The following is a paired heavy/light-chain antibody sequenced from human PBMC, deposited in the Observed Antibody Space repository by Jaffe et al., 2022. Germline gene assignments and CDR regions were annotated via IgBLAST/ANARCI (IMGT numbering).Heavy chain of an antibody. CDR1: GGSFSAYY. J-gene: IGHJ4*02. V-gene: IGHV4-34*01. Sequence: QVQLQQWGAGLLKPSETLSLTCAVYGGSFSAYYWSWIRQPPGKGLEWIGEINHRGSTNYSPSLKSRVTISVDTSKNQFSLELSSVTAADTAMYYCARGLSSPLETLGYWGQGTLVTVSS. CDR2: INHRGST. CDR3: ARGLSSPLETLGY. D-gene: IGHD1-1*01.
Light chain of an antibody. CDR1: QSVLYSSNNKNY. CDR3: QQYYSAPRT. Sequence: DIVMTQSPDSLAVSLGERATINCKSSQSVLYSSNNKNYLAWYQHKPGQPPNLLIYWASTRESGVPDRFSGSGSGTDFTLTISSLQAEDVAVYYCQQYYSAPRTFGQGTKVEIK. V-gene: IGKV4-1*01. CDR2: WAS. J-gene: IGKJ1*01.